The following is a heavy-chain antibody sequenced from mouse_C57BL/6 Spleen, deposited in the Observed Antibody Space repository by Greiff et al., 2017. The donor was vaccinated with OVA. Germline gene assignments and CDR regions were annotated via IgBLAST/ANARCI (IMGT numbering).Heavy chain of an antibody. V-gene: IGHV1-85*01. CDR1: GYTFTSYD. CDR3: ARGRDEAWCAY. J-gene: IGHJ3*01. CDR2: IYPRDGST. Sequence: VQLVESGPELVKPGASVKLSCKASGYTFTSYDINWVKQRPGQGLEWIGWIYPRDGSTKYNEKFKGKATLTVDTSSSTAYMELHSLTAEDSAVYFCARGRDEAWCAYWGQGTLVTVSA.